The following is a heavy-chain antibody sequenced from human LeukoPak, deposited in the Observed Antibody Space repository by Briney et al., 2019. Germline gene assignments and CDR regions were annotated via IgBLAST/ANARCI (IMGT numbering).Heavy chain of an antibody. CDR3: ARERATDDYSGWFDP. CDR2: ISAYNGNT. Sequence: GPTVKLSCKVSGYTFTSYGISWVRHAPGQGIEWMGWISAYNGNTNYAQKPQGRLTITTDTSTSTAYMELRSLRSDDTAVYYCARERATDDYSGWFDPWGQGTLVTVSS. V-gene: IGHV1-18*01. D-gene: IGHD2-15*01. J-gene: IGHJ5*02. CDR1: GYTFTSYG.